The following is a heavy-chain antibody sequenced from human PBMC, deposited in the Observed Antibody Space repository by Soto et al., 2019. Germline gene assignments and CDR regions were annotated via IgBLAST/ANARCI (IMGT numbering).Heavy chain of an antibody. CDR1: GYIFVNYG. D-gene: IGHD3-16*01. Sequence: QVQLVQSGDEVKKPGASVKVSCKASGYIFVNYGIAWVRQAPGQGLEWMGWISPYTGNTHSATQVQGRLTMTTDTSTSTASMDLRSLTSDDTAVYYCVMVDNYVTPTPQDVWGQGTTVTVSS. J-gene: IGHJ6*02. V-gene: IGHV1-18*01. CDR3: VMVDNYVTPTPQDV. CDR2: ISPYTGNT.